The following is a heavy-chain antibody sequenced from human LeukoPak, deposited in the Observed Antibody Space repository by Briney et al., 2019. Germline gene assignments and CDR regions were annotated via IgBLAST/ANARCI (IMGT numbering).Heavy chain of an antibody. CDR2: IYYSGST. CDR1: VGSISSHY. J-gene: IGHJ5*02. CDR3: ARVDCRDGYNFCWFDP. D-gene: IGHD5-24*01. Sequence: SETLSLTCTVSVGSISSHYWSWIRQPPGKGLEWIGYIYYSGSTNYNPSLKSRVTISVDTSKNQFSLKLSSVTAADTAVYYCARVDCRDGYNFCWFDPWGQGTLVTVSS. V-gene: IGHV4-59*11.